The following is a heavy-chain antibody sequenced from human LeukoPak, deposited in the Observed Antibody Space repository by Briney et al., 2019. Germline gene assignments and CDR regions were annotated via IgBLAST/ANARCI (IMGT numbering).Heavy chain of an antibody. CDR3: ARDLLRDIVVVPAAIPNSDYYYYYMDV. D-gene: IGHD2-2*02. CDR1: GGTNVA. V-gene: IGHV1-69*13. Sequence: SVKVSCKASGGTNVAISWVRQAPGHELEWMGGIITHFGTPDYSQKFQGRVTITADESTSTAYMELSSLRSEDTAVYYCARDLLRDIVVVPAAIPNSDYYYYYMDVWGKGTTVTVSS. CDR2: IITHFGTP. J-gene: IGHJ6*03.